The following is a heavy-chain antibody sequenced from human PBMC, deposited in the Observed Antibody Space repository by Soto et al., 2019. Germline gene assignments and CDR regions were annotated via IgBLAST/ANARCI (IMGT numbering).Heavy chain of an antibody. D-gene: IGHD3-22*01. CDR2: IKSKTDGGTT. CDR1: GFTFTNAW. J-gene: IGHJ4*01. Sequence: EVQLVESGGALVKPGGSLRLSCTGAGFTFTNAWMSWVRQSPGKGLEWVGRIKSKTDGGTTDYAAPVKGRFTISRDDSKNTLYLRMNSLETEDTAVYYCTTGRYSDNGNSYFSLLVWGHGTLVTVSS. CDR3: TTGRYSDNGNSYFSLLV. V-gene: IGHV3-15*02.